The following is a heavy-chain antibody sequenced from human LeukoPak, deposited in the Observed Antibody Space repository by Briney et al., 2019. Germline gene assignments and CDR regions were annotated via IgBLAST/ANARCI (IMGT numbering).Heavy chain of an antibody. CDR3: AKDSCISGSCNSGS. V-gene: IGHV3-9*01. D-gene: IGHD2-15*01. CDR1: GFTFDDYA. J-gene: IGHJ5*02. CDR2: ISWNSGSI. Sequence: GGSLRLSCAASGFTFDDYAMHWVRQAPGKGLEWVSGISWNSGSIGYADSVKGRFTISIDNAKNSLYLQMNSLRAEDTALYYCAKDSCISGSCNSGSWGQGTLVTVSS.